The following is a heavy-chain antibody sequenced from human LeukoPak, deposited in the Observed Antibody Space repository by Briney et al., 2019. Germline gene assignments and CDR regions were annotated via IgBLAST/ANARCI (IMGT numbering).Heavy chain of an antibody. CDR1: GYTFTDSY. CDR2: INPNSGDT. D-gene: IGHD1-7*01. CDR3: TRDINWNYGY. Sequence: VASVKPSCMASGYTFTDSYMDWVRQAPGQGLEWMGWINPNSGDTNYAQKFQGRVTMTRDTSISTAYMELSRLTSDDTAVYYCTRDINWNYGYWGQGTLVTVSS. V-gene: IGHV1-2*02. J-gene: IGHJ4*02.